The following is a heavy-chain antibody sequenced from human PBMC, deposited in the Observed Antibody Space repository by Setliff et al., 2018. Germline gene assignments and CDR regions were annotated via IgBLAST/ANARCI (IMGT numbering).Heavy chain of an antibody. D-gene: IGHD6-13*01. CDR3: ARTPMGQHIDS. CDR1: GGTFRSDG. J-gene: IGHJ4*02. V-gene: IGHV1-69*13. Sequence: EASVKVSCKASGGTFRSDGFNWVRQAPGQGLEWMGWIIPISGTTYYGQKFQGRVTITADGPTTTAYMELTNLRYDDTAVFYCARTPMGQHIDSWGQGTLVTVSS. CDR2: IIPISGTT.